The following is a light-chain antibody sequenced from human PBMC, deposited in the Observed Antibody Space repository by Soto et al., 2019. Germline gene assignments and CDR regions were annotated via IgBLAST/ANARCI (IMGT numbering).Light chain of an antibody. CDR2: DAS. CDR3: HHYNTYSST. Sequence: DIQVTQSPSTLSASVGDRVTITCRASQSINIWLAWYQQQVGKAPKLLIYDASTLENRVPLRFSGSGSGTDFTLSISGPQPDDVANYYCHHYNTYSSTFGQGTKLEIK. J-gene: IGKJ2*01. CDR1: QSINIW. V-gene: IGKV1-5*01.